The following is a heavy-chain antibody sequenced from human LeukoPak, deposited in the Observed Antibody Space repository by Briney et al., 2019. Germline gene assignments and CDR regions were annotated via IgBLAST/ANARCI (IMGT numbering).Heavy chain of an antibody. CDR1: GGSISSYY. Sequence: PSETLSLTCTVSGGSISSYYWSWIRQSPGKGLEWIGYIYFTGFTHYNPSLKSRVTMSVDTSKYQFSLRLNSVTAADTAVYYCARDAYGGNSWGWFDPWGQGTLVTVSS. CDR3: ARDAYGGNSWGWFDP. CDR2: IYFTGFT. J-gene: IGHJ5*02. D-gene: IGHD4-23*01. V-gene: IGHV4-59*01.